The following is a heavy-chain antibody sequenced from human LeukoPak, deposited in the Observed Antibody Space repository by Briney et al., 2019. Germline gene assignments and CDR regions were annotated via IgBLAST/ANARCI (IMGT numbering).Heavy chain of an antibody. CDR2: KQYNGNNK. CDR3: ARVVYCGGDCYSYDY. Sequence: GGSLRLSCAASGFTFNNFGMHWVRQAPGKGLEWVTFKQYNGNNKYYADSVKGRFTISRDNSKNTLYLQMNSLRAEDTAVYYCARVVYCGGDCYSYDYWGQGTLVTVSS. D-gene: IGHD2-21*01. J-gene: IGHJ4*02. CDR1: GFTFNNFG. V-gene: IGHV3-30*02.